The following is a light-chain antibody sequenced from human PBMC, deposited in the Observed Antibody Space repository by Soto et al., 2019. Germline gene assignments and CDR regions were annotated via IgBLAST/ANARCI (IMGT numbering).Light chain of an antibody. V-gene: IGLV2-14*01. CDR2: DVN. CDR1: SNDVGGYNY. J-gene: IGLJ1*01. CDR3: TSYTSSSTLEV. Sequence: QSPLTQPASVSGSPGQSITISCTGNSNDVGGYNYVSWCQQHPGKAPKLMIYDVNNRPSGVSNRFSGSRSGNTASLTISGLQAEDEADYYCTSYTSSSTLEVFGTGTKVTVL.